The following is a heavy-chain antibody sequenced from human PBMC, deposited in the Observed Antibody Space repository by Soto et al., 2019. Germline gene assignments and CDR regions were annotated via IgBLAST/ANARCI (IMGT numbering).Heavy chain of an antibody. D-gene: IGHD3-3*01. CDR3: ARGQYYDFWSGYYINPYYYYYYMDV. CDR1: GFTFSSYS. Sequence: EVQLVESGGGLVKPGGSLRLSCAASGFTFSSYSMNWVRQAPGKGLEWVSSISSSSSYIYYADSVKGRFTISRDNAKNSLYLQMNSLRAEDTAVYYCARGQYYDFWSGYYINPYYYYYYMDVWGKGTTVTVSS. CDR2: ISSSSSYI. J-gene: IGHJ6*03. V-gene: IGHV3-21*01.